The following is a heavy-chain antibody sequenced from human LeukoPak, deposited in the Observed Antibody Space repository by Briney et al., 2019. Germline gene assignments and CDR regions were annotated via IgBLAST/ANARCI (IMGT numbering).Heavy chain of an antibody. CDR1: GGSISSSSYY. D-gene: IGHD3-10*01. CDR3: ARGNRYYYHVDY. Sequence: SETLSLTCTVSGGSISSSSYYWGWIRQPPGKGLEWIGSVYYSGSTYYNPSLKSRVTISIDTSKNQFSLKLSSVTAADTAVYYCARGNRYYYHVDYWGQGTLVTVSS. V-gene: IGHV4-39*01. CDR2: VYYSGST. J-gene: IGHJ4*02.